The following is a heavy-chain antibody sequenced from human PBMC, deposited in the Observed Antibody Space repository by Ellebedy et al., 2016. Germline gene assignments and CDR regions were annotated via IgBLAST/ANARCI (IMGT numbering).Heavy chain of an antibody. V-gene: IGHV3-33*08. J-gene: IGHJ4*02. Sequence: GESLKISXAASGFTFSSYWMHWVRQAPGKGLEWVASIWSDGSNTYYPDSVKGRFTISRDNSKNTLFLQMNSLRAEDTAVYYCAREVSSGWYYFDNWGQGTLVTVSS. CDR3: AREVSSGWYYFDN. CDR1: GFTFSSYW. D-gene: IGHD6-19*01. CDR2: IWSDGSNT.